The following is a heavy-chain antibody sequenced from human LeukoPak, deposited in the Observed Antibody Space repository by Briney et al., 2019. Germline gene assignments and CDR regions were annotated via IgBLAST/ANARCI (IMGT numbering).Heavy chain of an antibody. CDR1: GFTFADFA. J-gene: IGHJ5*02. CDR2: ISLNSGLI. V-gene: IGHV3-9*01. D-gene: IGHD3-10*01. Sequence: GRSLRLSCAASGFTFADFAMHWVRQVPEKGLEWVARISLNSGLIDYADSVKGRFTISRDNAQNSLFLQMSSLRTEDTALYYCVKDPLYGSGSYFDAWGQGTLVTVSS. CDR3: VKDPLYGSGSYFDA.